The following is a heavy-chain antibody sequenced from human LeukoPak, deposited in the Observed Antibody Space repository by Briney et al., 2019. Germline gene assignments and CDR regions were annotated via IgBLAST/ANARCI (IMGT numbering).Heavy chain of an antibody. J-gene: IGHJ3*02. V-gene: IGHV3-23*01. CDR2: ITGSGATT. D-gene: IGHD1-26*01. CDR1: GFTFSGHG. CDR3: ARERVTSTELLLTDDAFDI. Sequence: TGGSLRLSCAASGFTFSGHGMNWVRQAPGKGLEWVSGITGSGATTYYADSVKGRFTISRDNSKNTLYLQMNSLRAEDTAVYYCARERVTSTELLLTDDAFDIWGQGTMVTVSS.